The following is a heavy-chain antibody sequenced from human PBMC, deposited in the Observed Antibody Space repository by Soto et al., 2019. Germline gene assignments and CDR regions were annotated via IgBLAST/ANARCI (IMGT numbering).Heavy chain of an antibody. D-gene: IGHD3-16*01. Sequence: SETLSLTCAVSGGSISSGGYSWSWIRQPPGKGLEWIGYIYHSGSTYYNPSLKSRVTISVDRSKNQFSLKLSSVTAADTAVYYCARGPNQLIQHYYYYYGMDVWGQGTTVTVSS. V-gene: IGHV4-30-2*01. J-gene: IGHJ6*02. CDR1: GGSISSGGYS. CDR3: ARGPNQLIQHYYYYYGMDV. CDR2: IYHSGST.